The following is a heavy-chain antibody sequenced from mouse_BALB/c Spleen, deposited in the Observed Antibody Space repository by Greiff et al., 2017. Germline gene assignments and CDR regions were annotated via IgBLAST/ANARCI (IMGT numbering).Heavy chain of an antibody. Sequence: EVQLQQSGGGLVQPGGSLNLSCAASGFDFSRYWMSWARQAPGKGQEWIGEINPGSSTINYTPSLKDKFIISRDNAKNTLYLQMSKVRSEDTALYYCARVANWDAMDYWGQGTSVTVSS. CDR2: INPGSSTI. D-gene: IGHD4-1*01. CDR1: GFDFSRYW. CDR3: ARVANWDAMDY. J-gene: IGHJ4*01. V-gene: IGHV4-2*02.